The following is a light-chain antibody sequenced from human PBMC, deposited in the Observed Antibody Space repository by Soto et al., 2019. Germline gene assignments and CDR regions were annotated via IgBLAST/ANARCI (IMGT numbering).Light chain of an antibody. CDR1: QSVNSNY. Sequence: EIVMTQSPATLSVSPGERATLSCRASQSVNSNYLAWYQQKRGQAPRLLIYGASNRATGIPDRFSGSGSGTDFTLKISRVEAEDVGVYYCMQGTHWLPSWTFGQGTKVDIK. V-gene: IGKV3D-20*02. CDR3: MQGTHWLPSWT. CDR2: GAS. J-gene: IGKJ1*01.